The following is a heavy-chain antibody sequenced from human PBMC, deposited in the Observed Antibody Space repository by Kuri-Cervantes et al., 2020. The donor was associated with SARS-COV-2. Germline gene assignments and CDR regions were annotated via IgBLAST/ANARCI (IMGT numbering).Heavy chain of an antibody. V-gene: IGHV1-69*05. J-gene: IGHJ3*02. CDR2: IIPIFGTA. Sequence: SVNVSCKASGGTFSSYAISWVRQAPGQELEWMGGIIPIFGTANYAQKFQGRVTITTDESTSTAYMELSSLRSEDTAVYYCARDNWNYPSHDAFDIWGQGTMVTVSS. D-gene: IGHD1-7*01. CDR3: ARDNWNYPSHDAFDI. CDR1: GGTFSSYA.